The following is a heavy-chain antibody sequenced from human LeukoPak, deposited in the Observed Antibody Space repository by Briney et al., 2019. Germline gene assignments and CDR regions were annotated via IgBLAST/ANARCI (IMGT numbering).Heavy chain of an antibody. CDR1: GFTFSSYG. Sequence: GGSLRLSCAASGFTFSSYGMHWVRQAPGKGLEWVAVISSTTSNKYYADSVKGRFTISRDNSKNTLYLQMNSLRAEDTAVYYCAKALGGIVVVTAPPYYYGMDVWGQGTTFTVSS. J-gene: IGHJ6*02. CDR2: ISSTTSNK. V-gene: IGHV3-30*18. CDR3: AKALGGIVVVTAPPYYYGMDV. D-gene: IGHD2-21*02.